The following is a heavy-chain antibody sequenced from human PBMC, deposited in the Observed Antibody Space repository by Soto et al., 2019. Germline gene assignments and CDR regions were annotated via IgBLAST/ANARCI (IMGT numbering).Heavy chain of an antibody. J-gene: IGHJ4*02. CDR2: ISAYNGNT. Sequence: ASVKVSCKASGYTFTSYGISWVRQAPGQGLEWMGWISAYNGNTNYAQKLQGRVTMTTDTSTSTAYMELRSLRSDDTAVYYCATLYYDVWSGYYRHDIDYWGQGTLVTVSS. D-gene: IGHD3-3*01. CDR1: GYTFTSYG. CDR3: ATLYYDVWSGYYRHDIDY. V-gene: IGHV1-18*01.